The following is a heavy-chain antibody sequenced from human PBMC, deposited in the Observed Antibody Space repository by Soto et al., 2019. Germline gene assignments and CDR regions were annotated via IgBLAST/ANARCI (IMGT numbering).Heavy chain of an antibody. CDR3: ARDSRGGAARRPTFYY. CDR1: GFTFSSYA. V-gene: IGHV3-30*03. J-gene: IGHJ4*02. Sequence: GGSLRLSCAASGFTFSSYAMHWVRQAPGKGLEWVAVMLYDGTNKYYADSVKGRFTISRDNSKNTLYLQMNSLRTEDTAVYYCARDSRGGAARRPTFYYWGRGTLVTVSS. CDR2: MLYDGTNK. D-gene: IGHD6-6*01.